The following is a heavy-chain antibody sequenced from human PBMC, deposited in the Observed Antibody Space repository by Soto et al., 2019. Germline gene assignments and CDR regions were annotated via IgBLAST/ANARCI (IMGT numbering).Heavy chain of an antibody. CDR3: APEDRGGSGSAASYYYSGLDV. V-gene: IGHV3-23*01. D-gene: IGHD3-10*01. CDR1: RFTFSNYA. CDR2: VSAGGDIT. Sequence: EVHLLESGGDLVQSGGSLRLSCAASRFTFSNYAMSWVRQAPGKGLEWVSSVSAGGDITYYADSVKGRFTISRDNSNNALFLQMNTLRADDTALYLCAPEDRGGSGSAASYYYSGLDVWGQGTTVTVSS. J-gene: IGHJ6*02.